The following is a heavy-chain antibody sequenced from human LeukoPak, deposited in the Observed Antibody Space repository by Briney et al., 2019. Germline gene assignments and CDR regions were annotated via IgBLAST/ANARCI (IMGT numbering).Heavy chain of an antibody. CDR3: AKGKNTGSYLSHVDY. V-gene: IGHV3-7*03. J-gene: IGHJ4*02. CDR2: IKQDGSEK. Sequence: GGSLRLSCAASGFTFSSYWMSWVRQAPGKGLEWVANIKQDGSEKYYVDSVKGRFTISRDNSKNSLYLQMNSLRTEDTALYYCAKGKNTGSYLSHVDYWGQGTLVTVSS. D-gene: IGHD3-10*01. CDR1: GFTFSSYW.